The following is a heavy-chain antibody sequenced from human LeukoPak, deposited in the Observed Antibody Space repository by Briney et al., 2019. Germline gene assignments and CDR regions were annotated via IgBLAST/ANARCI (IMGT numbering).Heavy chain of an antibody. V-gene: IGHV3-74*01. J-gene: IGHJ4*02. D-gene: IGHD6-19*01. CDR1: GFTFSSYW. Sequence: GGSLRLSCAASGFTFSSYWMHWVRQAPGKGLVWVSRISIDGSITTYADSVKGRFTTSRDNAKNTLYLQMNSLRAEDTAVYYCAREAAVAGTYYSDYWGQGTLVTVSS. CDR2: ISIDGSIT. CDR3: AREAAVAGTYYSDY.